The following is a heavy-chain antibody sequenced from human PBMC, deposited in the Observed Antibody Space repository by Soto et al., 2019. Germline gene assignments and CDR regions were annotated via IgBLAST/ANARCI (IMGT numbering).Heavy chain of an antibody. Sequence: SETLSLTCAVYGGSFSGYYWSWIRQPPGKGLEWIGEINHSGSTNYNPSLKSRVTISVDTSKNQFSLKLSSVTAADTAVYYCARGRLLMVRNWFDPWGQGTLVT. V-gene: IGHV4-34*01. J-gene: IGHJ5*02. D-gene: IGHD3-10*01. CDR2: INHSGST. CDR3: ARGRLLMVRNWFDP. CDR1: GGSFSGYY.